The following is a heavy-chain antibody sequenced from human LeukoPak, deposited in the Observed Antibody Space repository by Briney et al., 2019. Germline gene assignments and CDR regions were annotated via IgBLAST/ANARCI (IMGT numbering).Heavy chain of an antibody. CDR2: INPNSGGT. CDR1: GYTFTSYD. V-gene: IGHV1-2*02. CDR3: ARVTMVRGVISRSFDY. J-gene: IGHJ4*02. D-gene: IGHD3-10*01. Sequence: ASVKVSCKASGYTFTSYDINWVRQATGQGLEWMGWINPNSGGTNYAQKFQGRVTMTRDTSISTAYMELSRLRSDDTAVYYCARVTMVRGVISRSFDYWGQGTLVTVSS.